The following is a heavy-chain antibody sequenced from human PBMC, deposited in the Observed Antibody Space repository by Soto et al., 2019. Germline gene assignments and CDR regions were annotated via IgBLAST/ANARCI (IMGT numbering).Heavy chain of an antibody. CDR1: GYTFTSYD. CDR3: ARGRIRVRGVIALGPYYYYYGMDV. Sequence: ASVKVSCKASGYTFTSYDINWVRQATGQGLEWMGWMNPNSGNTGYAQKFQGRVTMTRNTSISTAYMELSSLRSEDTAVYYCARGRIRVRGVIALGPYYYYYGMDVWGQGATVTVSS. J-gene: IGHJ6*02. V-gene: IGHV1-8*01. D-gene: IGHD3-10*01. CDR2: MNPNSGNT.